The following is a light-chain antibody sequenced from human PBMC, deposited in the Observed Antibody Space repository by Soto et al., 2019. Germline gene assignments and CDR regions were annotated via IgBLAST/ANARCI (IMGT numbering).Light chain of an antibody. CDR3: QSYDSSLSGYVV. V-gene: IGLV1-40*01. CDR1: SSNIGAGYD. Sequence: QLVLTQPPSVSGAPGQRVTISCTGSSSNIGAGYDVHWYQQLPGTAPKLLIYGNSNRPSGVPDRFSGSKFGTSASLAITGLQAEDEADYYCQSYDSSLSGYVVFGGGTKVTVL. J-gene: IGLJ2*01. CDR2: GNS.